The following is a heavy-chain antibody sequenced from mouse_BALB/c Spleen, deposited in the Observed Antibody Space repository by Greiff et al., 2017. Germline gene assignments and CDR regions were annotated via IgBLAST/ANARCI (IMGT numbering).Heavy chain of an antibody. CDR1: GFTFSSFG. Sequence: EVKLVESGGGLVQPGGSRKLSCAASGFTFSSFGMHWVRQAPEKGLEWVAYISSGSSTIYYADTVKGRFTISRDNPKNTLFLQMTSLRSEDTAMYYCARDGSYYGNYVVYWGQGTTLTVSS. CDR3: ARDGSYYGNYVVY. CDR2: ISSGSSTI. D-gene: IGHD2-1*01. J-gene: IGHJ2*01. V-gene: IGHV5-17*02.